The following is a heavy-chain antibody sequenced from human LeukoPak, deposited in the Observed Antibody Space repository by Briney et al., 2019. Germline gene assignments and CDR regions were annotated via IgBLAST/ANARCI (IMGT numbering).Heavy chain of an antibody. J-gene: IGHJ6*02. CDR1: GGSISSGGYY. V-gene: IGHV4-31*03. CDR2: IYYSGST. D-gene: IGHD3-10*01. Sequence: PSETLSLTCTVSGGSISSGGYYWSWIRQHPGKGLEWIGYIYYSGSTYYNPSLKSRVTISVDTSKNQFSLKLSSVTAADTAVYYCARDYYGSGAYYYYYGMDVRGQGTTVTVSS. CDR3: ARDYYGSGAYYYYYGMDV.